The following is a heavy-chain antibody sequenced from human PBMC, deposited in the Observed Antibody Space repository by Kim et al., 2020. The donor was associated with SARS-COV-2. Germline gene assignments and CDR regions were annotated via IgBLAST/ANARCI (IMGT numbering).Heavy chain of an antibody. J-gene: IGHJ4*02. D-gene: IGHD3-3*01. CDR1: GFTFSSYG. CDR2: ISYDGSNK. V-gene: IGHV3-30*18. CDR3: ANTVYYDFWSGIDY. Sequence: GGSLRLSCAASGFTFSSYGMHWVRQAPGKGLEWVAVISYDGSNKYYADSVKGRFTISRDNSKNTLHLQMNSLRAEDTAVYYCANTVYYDFWSGIDYCGQG.